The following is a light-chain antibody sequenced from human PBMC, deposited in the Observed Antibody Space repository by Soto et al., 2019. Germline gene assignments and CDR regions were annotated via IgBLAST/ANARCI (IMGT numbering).Light chain of an antibody. CDR3: HQYHSPPQT. CDR2: AAS. CDR1: QTMTRAY. V-gene: IGKV3-20*01. Sequence: EIVLTQSPATLSLSPGDRGTLSCRSSQTMTRAYLAWYQQKPGQAPRLLIYAASYRATGIPDKFSGSGSGTDFSLTISRLEPEDSAVYYCHQYHSPPQTFGQGTKVDIK. J-gene: IGKJ2*01.